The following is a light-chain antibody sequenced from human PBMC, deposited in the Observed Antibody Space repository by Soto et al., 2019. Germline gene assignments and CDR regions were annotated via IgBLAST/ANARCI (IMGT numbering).Light chain of an antibody. CDR1: QSVSGTY. CDR2: GAS. Sequence: EIVLTQSPGTLSLSPGERATLSCRASQSVSGTYLAWYQQRPGQAPKVLIYGASSRAAGIPDRFSGSGSGTDFTLTISRLEPEDFAVYYWQQYGASPFNFGPGTKVDI. V-gene: IGKV3-20*01. J-gene: IGKJ3*01. CDR3: QQYGASPFN.